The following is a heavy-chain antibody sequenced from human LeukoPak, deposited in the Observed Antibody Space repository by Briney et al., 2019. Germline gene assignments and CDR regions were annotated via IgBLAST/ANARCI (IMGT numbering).Heavy chain of an antibody. CDR3: ASQRQTGGDSAGREYYYYYMDV. J-gene: IGHJ6*03. Sequence: ASVKVSCKASGGTFSSYAISWVRQAPGQGLEWMGGIIPIFGTANYAQKFQGRVTITADESASTAYMELSSLRSEDTAVYYCASQRQTGGDSAGREYYYYYMDVWGKGTTVTISS. V-gene: IGHV1-69*01. D-gene: IGHD2-21*02. CDR2: IIPIFGTA. CDR1: GGTFSSYA.